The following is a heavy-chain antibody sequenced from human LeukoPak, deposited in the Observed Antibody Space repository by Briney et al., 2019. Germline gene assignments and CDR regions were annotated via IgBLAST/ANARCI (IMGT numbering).Heavy chain of an antibody. V-gene: IGHV3-30*18. CDR1: GFTFSSYG. Sequence: GRSLRLSCAASGFTFSSYGMHWVRQAPGKGLEWVAVISYDGSNKYYADSVKGRFTISRDNSKNTLYLQMNSLGAEDTAVYYCAKGEDSSGWFAPAFDYWGQGTLVTVSS. D-gene: IGHD6-19*01. CDR3: AKGEDSSGWFAPAFDY. J-gene: IGHJ4*02. CDR2: ISYDGSNK.